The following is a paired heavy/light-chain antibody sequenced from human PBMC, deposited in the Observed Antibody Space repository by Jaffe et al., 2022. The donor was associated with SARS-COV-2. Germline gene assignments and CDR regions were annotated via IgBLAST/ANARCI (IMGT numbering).Light chain of an antibody. CDR1: SGSVSTTYY. CDR3: VLYLGPGNSV. CDR2: STN. Sequence: QTVVTQEPSFSVSPGGTVTLTCGLSSGSVSTTYYPSWYQQTPGQAPRTLIYSTNTRSSGVPDRFSGSILGDKAALTITGAQAEDECDYYCVLYLGPGNSVFGGGTKLTVL. V-gene: IGLV8-61*01. J-gene: IGLJ3*02.
Heavy chain of an antibody. J-gene: IGHJ4*02. Sequence: EAQLVESGGGLVQPGGSLRLSCEASGFTFSSYPMSWVRQAPGKGLAFVSSITSSGADTYYADSVKGRFTISRDNSKNTLYLQINSLRVGDTAVYYCARRLPYYFESWGQGTLVTVSS. CDR1: GFTFSSYP. CDR3: ARRLPYYFES. V-gene: IGHV3-23*04. CDR2: ITSSGADT.